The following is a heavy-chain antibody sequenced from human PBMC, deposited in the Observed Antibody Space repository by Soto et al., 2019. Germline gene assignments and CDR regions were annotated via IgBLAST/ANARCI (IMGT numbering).Heavy chain of an antibody. V-gene: IGHV4-39*01. J-gene: IGHJ4*02. CDR2: IYYSGST. CDR3: ARHIDGPHPFDY. D-gene: IGHD2-15*01. CDR1: GGSISSSSYY. Sequence: SETLSLTCTVSGGSISSSSYYWGWIRQPPGKGLEWIGSIYYSGSTYYNPSLKSRVTISVDTSKNQFSLKLSSVTAADTAVYYCARHIDGPHPFDYWGQGTLVTVSS.